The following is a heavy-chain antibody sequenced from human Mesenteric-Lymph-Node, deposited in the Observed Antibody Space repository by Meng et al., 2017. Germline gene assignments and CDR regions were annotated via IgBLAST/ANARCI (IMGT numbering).Heavy chain of an antibody. D-gene: IGHD2-21*01. CDR3: ASFDHIPRRNYFDY. CDR2: IHHSGSA. CDR1: GGSMSSGNYY. Sequence: LPQGGAGCLNPPRTLSLTCTVSGGSMSSGNYYWGWIRQPPGKGLEWIGYIHHSGSAYYNPSLKSRVSISVDTSKNQFSLNLNSMTAADTAVYYCASFDHIPRRNYFDYWGQGTLVTVSS. V-gene: IGHV4-30-4*01. J-gene: IGHJ4*02.